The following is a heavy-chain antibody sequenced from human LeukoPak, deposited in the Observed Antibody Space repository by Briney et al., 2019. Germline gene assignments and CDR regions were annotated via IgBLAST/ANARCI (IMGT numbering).Heavy chain of an antibody. CDR3: ARRLNYAGDY. CDR1: GGTFSSYA. Sequence: SVKVSCKASGGTFSSYAISWVRQAPGQGLEWMGRIIPILGIANYAQKFQGRVTITADKSTSTAYMELRSLRSDDTAVYYCARRLNYAGDYWGQGTLVTVSS. D-gene: IGHD2-2*01. V-gene: IGHV1-69*04. CDR2: IIPILGIA. J-gene: IGHJ4*02.